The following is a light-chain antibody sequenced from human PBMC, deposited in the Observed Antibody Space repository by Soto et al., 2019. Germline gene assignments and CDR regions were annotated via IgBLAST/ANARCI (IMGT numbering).Light chain of an antibody. CDR3: QQSNSGPIT. CDR1: QSINNY. CDR2: GAS. V-gene: IGKV1-39*01. J-gene: IGKJ5*01. Sequence: DIQMTQSPSSLSASVGDRVTITCRASQSINNYLNWYQQRPGKAPQLLIYGASILQSGVPSRFSDSGSGTAFTLTISSLKPEDFATYYYQQSNSGPITFGQGTRLEIK.